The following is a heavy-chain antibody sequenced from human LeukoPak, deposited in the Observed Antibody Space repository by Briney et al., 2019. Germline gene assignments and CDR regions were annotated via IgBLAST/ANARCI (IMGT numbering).Heavy chain of an antibody. CDR2: SSGGST. D-gene: IGHD3-22*01. J-gene: IGHJ4*02. V-gene: IGHV3-23*01. Sequence: PGGSLRLSCAASGFTFSSYAMTWVRQAPGKGLEWVSTSSGGSTYYADSVKGRFTISRDNSKNTLYLQMNSLRAEDTAVYYCAKDDSYYYDSSGYSDYWGQGTLVTVSS. CDR3: AKDDSYYYDSSGYSDY. CDR1: GFTFSSYA.